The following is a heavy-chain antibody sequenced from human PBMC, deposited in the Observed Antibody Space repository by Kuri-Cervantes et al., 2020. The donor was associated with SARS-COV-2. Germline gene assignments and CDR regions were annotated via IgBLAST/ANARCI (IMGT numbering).Heavy chain of an antibody. Sequence: GGSLRLSCAASGFTFSSYSMNWVRQAPGKGLEWVSYISSSSSTIYYADSVKGRFTISRDNSKNTLYLQMNSLRAEDTAVYYCATLSQWPGFSDAFDIWGQGTMVTVSS. J-gene: IGHJ3*02. V-gene: IGHV3-48*01. CDR1: GFTFSSYS. CDR2: ISSSSSTI. D-gene: IGHD6-19*01. CDR3: ATLSQWPGFSDAFDI.